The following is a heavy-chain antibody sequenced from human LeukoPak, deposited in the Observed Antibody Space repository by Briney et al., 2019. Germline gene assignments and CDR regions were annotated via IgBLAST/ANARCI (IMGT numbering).Heavy chain of an antibody. D-gene: IGHD6-19*01. CDR3: ARGVRIAVAGNIDY. Sequence: GGSLRLSCAASGFSLSSYGMTWVRQAPGKGLEWVSGITPDAGRTYYADSVKGRFTIYRDNSKNTLYLQMNSLRAEDTAVYYCARGVRIAVAGNIDYWGQGTLVTVSS. J-gene: IGHJ4*02. V-gene: IGHV3-23*01. CDR1: GFSLSSYG. CDR2: ITPDAGRT.